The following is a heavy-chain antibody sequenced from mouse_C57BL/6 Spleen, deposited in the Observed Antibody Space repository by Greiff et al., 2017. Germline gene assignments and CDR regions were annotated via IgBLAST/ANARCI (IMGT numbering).Heavy chain of an antibody. CDR2: IDPSDSYT. Sequence: VKLQQPGAELVMPGASVKLSCKASGYTFTSYWMHWVKQRPGQGLEWIGEIDPSDSYTNYNQKFKGKSTLTVDKSSSTAYMQLSSLTSEDSAVYYCARSGYGSSFYWYFDVWGTGTTVTVSS. CDR3: ARSGYGSSFYWYFDV. CDR1: GYTFTSYW. J-gene: IGHJ1*03. D-gene: IGHD1-1*01. V-gene: IGHV1-69*01.